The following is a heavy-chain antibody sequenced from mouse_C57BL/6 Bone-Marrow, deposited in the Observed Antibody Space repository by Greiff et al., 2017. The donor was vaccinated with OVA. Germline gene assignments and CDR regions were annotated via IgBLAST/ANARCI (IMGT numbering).Heavy chain of an antibody. Sequence: EVQGVESGGGLVKPGGSLKLSCAASGFTFSSYAMSWVRQTPEKRLEWVATISDGGSYTYYPDNVKGRFTISRDNAKNNLYLQMSHLKSEDTAMYYCARWVLGYFDVWGTGTTVTVSS. J-gene: IGHJ1*03. CDR3: ARWVLGYFDV. CDR2: ISDGGSYT. V-gene: IGHV5-4*01. CDR1: GFTFSSYA.